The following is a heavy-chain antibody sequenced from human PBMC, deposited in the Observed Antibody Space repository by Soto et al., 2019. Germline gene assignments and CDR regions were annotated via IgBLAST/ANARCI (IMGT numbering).Heavy chain of an antibody. Sequence: PSETLSLTCTVSGDSISRGDHYWSWIRQPPGKGLEWIGYIYYTGSTYYNPSLKSRLSISVDTSKNQFSLNLTSVSVADTAVYYRARGGGEYDYWGQGTLVTVSS. J-gene: IGHJ4*02. CDR2: IYYTGST. V-gene: IGHV4-30-4*08. CDR1: GDSISRGDHY. CDR3: ARGGGEYDY. D-gene: IGHD2-21*01.